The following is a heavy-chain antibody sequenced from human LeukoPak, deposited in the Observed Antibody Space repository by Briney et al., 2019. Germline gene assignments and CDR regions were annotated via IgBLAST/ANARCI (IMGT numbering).Heavy chain of an antibody. CDR1: GFTFDDYA. Sequence: GGSLRLSCAASGFTFDDYAMHWVRQAPGKGLEWVSGISWNSGSIGYADSVKGRFTISRDNAKNSLYLQMNSLRAEDTALYYCAKGARFAVTMVRGPGWFDYWGQGTLVTVSS. D-gene: IGHD3-10*01. CDR3: AKGARFAVTMVRGPGWFDY. CDR2: ISWNSGSI. J-gene: IGHJ4*02. V-gene: IGHV3-9*01.